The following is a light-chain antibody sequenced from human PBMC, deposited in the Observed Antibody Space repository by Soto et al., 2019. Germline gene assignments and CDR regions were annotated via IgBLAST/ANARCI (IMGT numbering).Light chain of an antibody. J-gene: IGKJ3*01. V-gene: IGKV3-11*01. CDR2: DAS. CDR1: KSVSNY. Sequence: EIVLTQSPATLSLSPGERATLSCRASKSVSNYLAWYQQKPGQAPRLLIYDASNRATGIPARFSGSGSGTDFTLTISSLEPEDFAVYYCQQRSNWPLFTFGPGTKVDIK. CDR3: QQRSNWPLFT.